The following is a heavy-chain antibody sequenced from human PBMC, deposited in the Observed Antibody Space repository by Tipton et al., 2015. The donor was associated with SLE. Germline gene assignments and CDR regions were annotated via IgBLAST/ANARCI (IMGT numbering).Heavy chain of an antibody. V-gene: IGHV3-11*06. CDR1: GFTFSDYY. J-gene: IGHJ4*02. CDR2: ISSSSSYI. D-gene: IGHD3-10*01. Sequence: SLRLSCAASGFTFSDYYMSWIRQAPGKGLEWVSSISSSSSYIYYADSVKGRFTISRDNAKNSLYLQMNSLRAEDTAVYYCARDQLWFGELFPFDYWGQGTLGTVSS. CDR3: ARDQLWFGELFPFDY.